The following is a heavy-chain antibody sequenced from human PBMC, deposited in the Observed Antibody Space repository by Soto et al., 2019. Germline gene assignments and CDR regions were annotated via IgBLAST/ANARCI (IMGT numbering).Heavy chain of an antibody. Sequence: SETLSLTCTVSGGSISSDDYYWSWIRQPPGKGLEWIGYIYYSGSTYYNPSLKSRVTISVDTSKNQFSLKLSSVTAADTAVYYCARDPRITIFGVVTPYGMDVWGQGATVTVSS. CDR3: ARDPRITIFGVVTPYGMDV. CDR1: GGSISSDDYY. J-gene: IGHJ6*02. V-gene: IGHV4-30-4*01. CDR2: IYYSGST. D-gene: IGHD3-3*01.